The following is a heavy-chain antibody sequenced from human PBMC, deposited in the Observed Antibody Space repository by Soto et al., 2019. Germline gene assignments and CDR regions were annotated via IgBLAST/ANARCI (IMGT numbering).Heavy chain of an antibody. Sequence: PGGSLRLSCAASGFTFSSYSMNWVRQAPGKGLEWVSAVSDSGYTTYYADSVKGRFIFSRDNPKNTMYLQMNSLRAEDTAVYFCAKTTDGWFSAFEIWGQGTVVTVSS. CDR2: VSDSGYTT. CDR3: AKTTDGWFSAFEI. V-gene: IGHV3-23*01. CDR1: GFTFSSYS. D-gene: IGHD6-19*01. J-gene: IGHJ3*02.